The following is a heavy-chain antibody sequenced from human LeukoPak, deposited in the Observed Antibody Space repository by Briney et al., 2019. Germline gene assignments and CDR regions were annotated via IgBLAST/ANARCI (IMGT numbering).Heavy chain of an antibody. V-gene: IGHV3-30-3*01. Sequence: GGSLRLSCAASGFTFSSYAMHWVRQAPGKGLEWVAVISYDGSNKYYADSVKGRFTISRDNSKDTVYLQMNSLRADDTAVFFCARDLTGSTWDYWGQGTLVAVSS. CDR3: ARDLTGSTWDY. D-gene: IGHD6-13*01. CDR1: GFTFSSYA. J-gene: IGHJ4*02. CDR2: ISYDGSNK.